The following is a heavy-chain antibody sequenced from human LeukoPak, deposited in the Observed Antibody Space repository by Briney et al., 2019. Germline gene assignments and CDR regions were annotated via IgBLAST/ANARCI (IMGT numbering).Heavy chain of an antibody. CDR3: AKADCSSTGCLTLDF. J-gene: IGHJ4*02. CDR1: GFTFSHYT. Sequence: GGSLRLSCAASGFTFSHYTMHWVRQTPGKGLEWVALISDDGGAKYNADSVKGRFTISRDNSRNSVFLQMNSLTSEDTAVYYCAKADCSSTGCLTLDFWGQGTLVTVSS. D-gene: IGHD2-2*01. V-gene: IGHV3-30-3*01. CDR2: ISDDGGAK.